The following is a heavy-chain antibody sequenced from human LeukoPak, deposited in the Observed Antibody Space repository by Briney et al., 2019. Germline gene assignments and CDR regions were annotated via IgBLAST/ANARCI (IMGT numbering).Heavy chain of an antibody. V-gene: IGHV3-9*01. Sequence: SLRLSCAASGFTFDDYAMHWVRQAPGKGLEWVSGISWNSGSIGYADSVKGRFTISRDNAKNSLYLQMNSLRAEDTALYYCARGHYGSGSYPDCWGQGTLVTVSS. D-gene: IGHD3-10*01. CDR1: GFTFDDYA. J-gene: IGHJ4*02. CDR3: ARGHYGSGSYPDC. CDR2: ISWNSGSI.